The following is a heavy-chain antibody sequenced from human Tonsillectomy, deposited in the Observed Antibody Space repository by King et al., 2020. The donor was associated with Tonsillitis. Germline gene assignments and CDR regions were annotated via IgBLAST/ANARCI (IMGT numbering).Heavy chain of an antibody. D-gene: IGHD2/OR15-2a*01. CDR3: ARGQNPAPGQ. CDR2: IYSSGGT. CDR1: GGSISRGIYY. J-gene: IGHJ4*01. V-gene: IGHV4-31*03. Sequence: VQLQESGPGLVKPSQTLSLTCTVSGGSISRGIYYWSWIRQHPWKCLEWIGYIYSSGGTFYNPSLESRVIMSMDTSKNQFSLKLNSVTAADTAVYYRARGQNPAPGQWGHGTLVTVSS.